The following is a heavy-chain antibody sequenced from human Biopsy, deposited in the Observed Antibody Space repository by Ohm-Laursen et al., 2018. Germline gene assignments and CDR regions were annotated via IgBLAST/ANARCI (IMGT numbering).Heavy chain of an antibody. V-gene: IGHV3-21*04. CDR3: ARDTRWSPYSMDV. CDR2: ISSRSVYI. Sequence: SLRLSCAASGFTFSTYSMNWVRQAPGKGLEWVSSISSRSVYIYHADSVKGRFTISRDNAKNSLYLQMHSLRAEDTAVYYCARDTRWSPYSMDVWDQGTTVTVSS. D-gene: IGHD4-23*01. CDR1: GFTFSTYS. J-gene: IGHJ6*02.